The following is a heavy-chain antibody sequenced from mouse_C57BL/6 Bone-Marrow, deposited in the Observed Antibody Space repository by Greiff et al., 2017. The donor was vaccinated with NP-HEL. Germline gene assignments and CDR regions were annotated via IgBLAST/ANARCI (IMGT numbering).Heavy chain of an antibody. V-gene: IGHV5-4*01. CDR1: GFTFSSYA. Sequence: EVKLMESGGGLVKPGGSLKLSCAASGFTFSSYAMSWVRQTPEKRLEWVATISDGGSYTYYPDNVKGRFTISRDNAKNNLYLQMSHLKSEDTAMHYCARDTLNYYGSSYGYWGQGTTLTVSS. J-gene: IGHJ2*01. CDR3: ARDTLNYYGSSYGY. CDR2: ISDGGSYT. D-gene: IGHD1-1*01.